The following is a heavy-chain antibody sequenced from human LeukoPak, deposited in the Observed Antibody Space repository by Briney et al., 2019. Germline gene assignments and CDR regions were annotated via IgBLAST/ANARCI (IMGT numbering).Heavy chain of an antibody. CDR1: GFTFSSYA. V-gene: IGHV3-23*01. Sequence: GGSLRLSCAASGFTFSSYAMSWVRQAPGKGLEWVSAISGSGGSTYYADSVKGRFTISRDNSKNTLYLQMNSLRAEDTAVYYCAKDRFYYDSSGYYGCGDYWGQGTLVTVSS. CDR2: ISGSGGST. D-gene: IGHD3-22*01. CDR3: AKDRFYYDSSGYYGCGDY. J-gene: IGHJ4*02.